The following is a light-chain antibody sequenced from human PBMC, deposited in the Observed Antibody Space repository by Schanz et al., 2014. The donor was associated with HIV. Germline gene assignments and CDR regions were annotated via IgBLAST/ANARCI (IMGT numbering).Light chain of an antibody. CDR1: QDITKY. CDR3: QQANSFPFALT. J-gene: IGKJ4*01. V-gene: IGKV1-33*01. CDR2: DAS. Sequence: IQMTQSPSSLSASVGDRVTISCQASQDITKYLNWYQQKPGKAPSLLIYDASNLETGVPSRFSGSGSGTDFTLTISSLHPEDFATYYCQQANSFPFALTFGGGTKVEIK.